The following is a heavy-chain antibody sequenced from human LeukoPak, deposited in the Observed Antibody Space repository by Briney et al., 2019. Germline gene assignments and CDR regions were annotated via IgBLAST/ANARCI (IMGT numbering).Heavy chain of an antibody. CDR2: ISWNSGSI. Sequence: GGSLRLSCAASGFTFDDYAMHWVRQAPGKGLEWVSGISWNSGSIGYADSVKGRFTISRDNAKNSLYLQMYSLRAEDTAVYYCARDRSWGQGTLVTVSS. V-gene: IGHV3-9*01. CDR3: ARDRS. CDR1: GFTFDDYA. J-gene: IGHJ5*02.